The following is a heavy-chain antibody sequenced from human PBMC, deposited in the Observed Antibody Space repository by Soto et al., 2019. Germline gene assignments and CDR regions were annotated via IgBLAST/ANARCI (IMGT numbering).Heavy chain of an antibody. CDR2: MNPKSANT. V-gene: IGHV1-8*01. J-gene: IGHJ4*02. CDR3: ARSPSWETTVTPCYFDY. Sequence: QVQRVQSGAEVKKPGASVKVSCKASRYTFISYDINWVRQATGQGLEWMGWMNPKSANTGYAQNFQGRVTMTRNTSISTAYMELSSRRSEDTAVYYCARSPSWETTVTPCYFDYWVQGTLVTVSS. D-gene: IGHD4-4*01. CDR1: RYTFISYD.